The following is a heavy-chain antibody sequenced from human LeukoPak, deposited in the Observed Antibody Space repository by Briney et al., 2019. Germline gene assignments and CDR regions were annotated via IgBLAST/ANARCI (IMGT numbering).Heavy chain of an antibody. CDR2: ISGSGGST. CDR1: GFTFSSYA. Sequence: GGSLRLSCAASGFTFSSYAMSWVRQAPGKGLEWVSGISGSGGSTYYADSVKGRFIISRDNSMNTVYMEMNSLRAEDTAVYYCAKGYSYGFDYWGQGTLVTVSS. J-gene: IGHJ4*02. CDR3: AKGYSYGFDY. V-gene: IGHV3-23*01. D-gene: IGHD5-18*01.